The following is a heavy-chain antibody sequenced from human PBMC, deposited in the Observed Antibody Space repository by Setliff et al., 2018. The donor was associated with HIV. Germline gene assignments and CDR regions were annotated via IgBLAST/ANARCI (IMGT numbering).Heavy chain of an antibody. J-gene: IGHJ4*02. CDR3: ARDPVLRAAP. Sequence: GSLRLSCVASGFTFSRYVMSWVRRAPGKGLEWISSISANGGKTTYVDSVKGRFTISRDNSMNTLSLQLNSLRAEDSAVYYCARDPVLRAAPWGQGTLVTVSS. CDR1: GFTFSRYV. CDR2: ISANGGKT. V-gene: IGHV3-23*01. D-gene: IGHD3-10*01.